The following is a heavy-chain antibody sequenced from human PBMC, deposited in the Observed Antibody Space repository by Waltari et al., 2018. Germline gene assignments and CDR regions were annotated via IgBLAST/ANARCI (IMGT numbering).Heavy chain of an antibody. D-gene: IGHD6-19*01. V-gene: IGHV3-33*01. Sequence: QVQLVESGGGVVQPGRSLRLSCAASGFTFSSYGMHWVRQAPGKGLEWVGVKWYDGINKYYADSVKGRFTISRDNSKNTLYLQMNSLRAEDTAVYYCARASSGWYDAFDIWGQGTMVTVSS. CDR2: KWYDGINK. J-gene: IGHJ3*02. CDR1: GFTFSSYG. CDR3: ARASSGWYDAFDI.